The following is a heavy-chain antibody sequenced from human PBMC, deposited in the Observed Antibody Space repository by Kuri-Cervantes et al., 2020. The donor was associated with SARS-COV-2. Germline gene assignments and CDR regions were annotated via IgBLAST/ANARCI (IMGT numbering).Heavy chain of an antibody. CDR1: GFTVSSNY. J-gene: IGHJ4*02. V-gene: IGHV3-53*04. Sequence: ETLSLTCAASGFTVSSNYMSWVRQAPGKGLEWVSVIYSGGSTYYADSVKGRFTISRHNSKNTQYLQMNSLRAEDTAVYYCARGDSSSWLPPFDYWGQGTLVTVSS. CDR3: ARGDSSSWLPPFDY. D-gene: IGHD6-13*01. CDR2: IYSGGST.